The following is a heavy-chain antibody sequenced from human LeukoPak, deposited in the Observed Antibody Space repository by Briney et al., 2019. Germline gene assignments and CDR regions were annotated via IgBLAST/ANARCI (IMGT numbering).Heavy chain of an antibody. J-gene: IGHJ4*02. V-gene: IGHV3-33*01. CDR3: ARVEGNGYGFDY. D-gene: IGHD5-18*01. CDR1: GFTFSSYG. Sequence: GRSLRLSCAASGFTFSSYGMHWVRQAPCKGLEWVAVIWYDGSNKYYADSVKGRFTISRDNSKNTLYLQMNSLRAEDTAVYYCARVEGNGYGFDYWGQGTLVTVSS. CDR2: IWYDGSNK.